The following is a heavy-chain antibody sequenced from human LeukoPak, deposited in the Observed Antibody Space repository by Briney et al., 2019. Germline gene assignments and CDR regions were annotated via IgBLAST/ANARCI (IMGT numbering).Heavy chain of an antibody. D-gene: IGHD6-19*01. CDR1: GDSISSYY. J-gene: IGHJ5*02. CDR2: VYVTGST. CDR3: ARDRQWLVDH. Sequence: SETLSLSCTVPGDSISSYYWSWIRQPAGKGLEWIGRVYVTGSTNLNPALQSRVTMSVDTSKNQFSLKLTSVTAADTAVYYCARDRQWLVDHWGQGTLVTVSS. V-gene: IGHV4-4*07.